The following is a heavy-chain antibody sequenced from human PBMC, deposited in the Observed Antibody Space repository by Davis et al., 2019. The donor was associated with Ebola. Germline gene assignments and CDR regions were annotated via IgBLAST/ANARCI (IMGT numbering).Heavy chain of an antibody. Sequence: SETLSLTCAVYGGSFSGYYWSWIRQPPGKGLEWIGEINHSGSTNYNPSLKSRVTISVDTSKNQFSLELSSVTVADTAVYYCARGAWTRKGWFDPWGQGTLVTVSS. CDR1: GGSFSGYY. D-gene: IGHD3/OR15-3a*01. V-gene: IGHV4-34*01. CDR3: ARGAWTRKGWFDP. J-gene: IGHJ5*02. CDR2: INHSGST.